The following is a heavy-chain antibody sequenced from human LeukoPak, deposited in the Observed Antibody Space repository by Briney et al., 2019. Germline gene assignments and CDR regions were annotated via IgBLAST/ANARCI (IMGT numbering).Heavy chain of an antibody. D-gene: IGHD3-10*01. CDR1: GYTFTSYD. CDR2: MNPSSGNT. J-gene: IGHJ4*02. CDR3: AAHTYYYSSGSFAY. Sequence: ASVKVSCKASGYTFTSYDINWVQQATGQGPEWMGWMNPSSGNTGYAQRFQGRVTMTRDTSTNTAYLELSSLRSDDTAVYYCAAHTYYYSSGSFAYWGQGTLVTVSS. V-gene: IGHV1-8*01.